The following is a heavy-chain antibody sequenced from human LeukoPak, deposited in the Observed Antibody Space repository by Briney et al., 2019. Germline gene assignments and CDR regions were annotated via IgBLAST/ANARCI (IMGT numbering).Heavy chain of an antibody. J-gene: IGHJ4*02. CDR1: GGSIDSYY. Sequence: SETLSLTCTVSGGSIDSYYWSWIRQPPGKGLEWIGYIYYTGSTEYHPSLKSRVTISLDTSKNQFSLKLTSVTAADTAVYYCARGDPSMPFDYWGQGTLVTVSS. V-gene: IGHV4-59*01. D-gene: IGHD2/OR15-2a*01. CDR2: IYYTGST. CDR3: ARGDPSMPFDY.